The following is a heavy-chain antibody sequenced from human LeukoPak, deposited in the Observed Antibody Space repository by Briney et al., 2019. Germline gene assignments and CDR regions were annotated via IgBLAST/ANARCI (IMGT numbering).Heavy chain of an antibody. CDR1: GFTFSSYA. D-gene: IGHD3-22*01. CDR3: AKRGVVIRVILVGFHKAAYYFDS. Sequence: GGSLRLSCAASGFTFSSYAMSWARQTPGKGLEWGAGISDSGGSTSYADSVKGRFTISRDNPKNTLYLQMNSLRAEDTAVYFCAKRGVVIRVILVGFHKAAYYFDSWGQGALVTVSS. V-gene: IGHV3-23*01. CDR2: ISDSGGST. J-gene: IGHJ4*02.